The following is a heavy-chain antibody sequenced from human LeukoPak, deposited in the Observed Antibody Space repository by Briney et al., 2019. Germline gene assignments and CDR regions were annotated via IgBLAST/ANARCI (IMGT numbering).Heavy chain of an antibody. V-gene: IGHV3-73*01. CDR3: TIHYDSSGYYYPPYYFDY. CDR2: IRSKANSYAT. J-gene: IGHJ4*02. D-gene: IGHD3-22*01. Sequence: PGGSLKLSCAASGFIFSGSAMHWVRQASGKGLEWAGRIRSKANSYATAYAASVKGRFTISRDDSKNTAYLQMNSLKTKDTAVYYCTIHYDSSGYYYPPYYFDYWGQGTLVTVSS. CDR1: GFIFSGSA.